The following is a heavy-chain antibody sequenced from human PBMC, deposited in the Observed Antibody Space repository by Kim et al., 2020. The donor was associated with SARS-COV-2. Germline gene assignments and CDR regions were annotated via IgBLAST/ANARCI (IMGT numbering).Heavy chain of an antibody. V-gene: IGHV4-34*01. J-gene: IGHJ4*02. CDR1: GGSFSGYY. D-gene: IGHD6-13*01. Sequence: SETLSLTCAVYGGSFSGYYWSWIRQPPGKGLEWIGEINHSGSTNYNPSLKSRVTISVDTSKNQFSLKLSSVTAADTAVYYCARGGLGQQQTRTPFDYWGQGTLVTVSS. CDR3: ARGGLGQQQTRTPFDY. CDR2: INHSGST.